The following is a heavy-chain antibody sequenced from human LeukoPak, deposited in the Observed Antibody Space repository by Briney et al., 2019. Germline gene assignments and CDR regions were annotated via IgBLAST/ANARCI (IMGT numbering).Heavy chain of an antibody. Sequence: GGSLRLSRAASGFTFSNAWMSWVRQAPGKGLEWVGRIKSKTDGGTTDYAAPVKGRFTISRDDSKNTLYLQMNSLKTEDTAVYYCTTDQPSFHGSGIAWFDPWGQGTLVTVSS. CDR3: TTDQPSFHGSGIAWFDP. CDR1: GFTFSNAW. J-gene: IGHJ5*02. D-gene: IGHD3-10*01. V-gene: IGHV3-15*01. CDR2: IKSKTDGGTT.